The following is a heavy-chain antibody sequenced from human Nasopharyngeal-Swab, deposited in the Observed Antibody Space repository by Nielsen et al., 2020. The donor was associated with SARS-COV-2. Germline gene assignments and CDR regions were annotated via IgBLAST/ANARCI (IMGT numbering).Heavy chain of an antibody. J-gene: IGHJ6*02. CDR1: GGSISSSSYY. D-gene: IGHD6-13*01. Sequence: SATLSLTCTVSGGSISSSSYYWGWIRQPPGKGLEWIGSIYYSGSTYYNPSLKSRVTISVDTSKNQFSLKLSSVTAADTAVYYCLGSSWYGDYYYYYGMDVWGQGTTVTVSS. CDR2: IYYSGST. CDR3: LGSSWYGDYYYYYGMDV. V-gene: IGHV4-39*07.